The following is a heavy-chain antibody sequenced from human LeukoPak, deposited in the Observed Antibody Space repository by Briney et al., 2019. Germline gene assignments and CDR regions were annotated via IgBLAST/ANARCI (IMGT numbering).Heavy chain of an antibody. CDR1: GGSISSGGYS. Sequence: PSETLSLTCAVSGGSISSGGYSWSWIRQPPGKGLEWIGYIYHSGSTYYNPSLKSRVTISVDRSKNQFSLKLSSVTAAVTAVYYCARGSGYDEYYFDYWGQGTLVTVSS. CDR2: IYHSGST. D-gene: IGHD5-12*01. J-gene: IGHJ4*02. CDR3: ARGSGYDEYYFDY. V-gene: IGHV4-30-2*01.